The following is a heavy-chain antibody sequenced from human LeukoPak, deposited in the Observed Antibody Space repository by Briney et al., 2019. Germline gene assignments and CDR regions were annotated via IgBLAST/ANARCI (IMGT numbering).Heavy chain of an antibody. D-gene: IGHD4-17*01. CDR1: GFTFSDHY. Sequence: PGGSLRLSCAASGFTFSDHYMSWFRLSPGKGLEWLSYITSSGTTTDYAYSVKGRFTISRDNAKNSMYLQMNSLRPEDTAVYYCARDPDYGDPEWGQGTLVTVSS. V-gene: IGHV3-11*01. CDR3: ARDPDYGDPE. J-gene: IGHJ4*02. CDR2: ITSSGTTT.